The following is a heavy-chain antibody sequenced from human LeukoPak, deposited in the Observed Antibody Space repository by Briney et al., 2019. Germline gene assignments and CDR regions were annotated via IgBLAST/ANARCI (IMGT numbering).Heavy chain of an antibody. CDR1: GFAFSRSW. D-gene: IGHD3-16*01. V-gene: IGHV3-7*01. J-gene: IGHJ5*02. Sequence: GGSLRLSCVASGFAFSRSWMSWVRQAPGKGLEWVGNIQPDGSEQYPVDSVKGRFTISRDNSRNSLFLQMSGLRVEDTAVYYCASQSFARFDPWGQGTLVTVSS. CDR2: IQPDGSEQ. CDR3: ASQSFARFDP.